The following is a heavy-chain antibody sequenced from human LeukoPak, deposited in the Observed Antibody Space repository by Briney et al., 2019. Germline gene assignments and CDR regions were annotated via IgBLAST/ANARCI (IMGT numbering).Heavy chain of an antibody. V-gene: IGHV4-61*02. D-gene: IGHD3-16*01. Sequence: SETLSLTCTVSGGSISSSSYYWGWIRQPAGKGLEWIGRIYTSGSTNYNPSLKSRVTISVDTSKNQFSLKLSSVTAADTAVYYCARAGWAANANWFDPWGQGTLVTVSS. CDR3: ARAGWAANANWFDP. CDR2: IYTSGST. CDR1: GGSISSSSYY. J-gene: IGHJ5*02.